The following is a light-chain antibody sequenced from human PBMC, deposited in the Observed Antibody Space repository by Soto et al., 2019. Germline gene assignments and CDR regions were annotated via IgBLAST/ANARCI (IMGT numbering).Light chain of an antibody. CDR2: GSS. Sequence: EIVLTQSPDTLSLSPGERATLSCRASQSVSSSHLAWYQQKPGQAPRLLIYGSSSRATGIPDRFSGSGSGTDFTLSISRLEPEDFATYYCQQYNTYPWTFGQGTKV. V-gene: IGKV3-20*01. CDR1: QSVSSSH. CDR3: QQYNTYPWT. J-gene: IGKJ1*01.